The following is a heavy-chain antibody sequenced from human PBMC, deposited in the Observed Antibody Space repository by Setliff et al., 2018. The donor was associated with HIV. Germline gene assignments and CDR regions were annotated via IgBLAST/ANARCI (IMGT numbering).Heavy chain of an antibody. CDR3: ARDYLYYNLYNGSPVYGMDV. D-gene: IGHD3-3*01. V-gene: IGHV3-21*01. CDR2: ISIGSGGAI. Sequence: PGGSLRLSCAASGFTFXXYKFNWVRQAPGRGLEWVSSISIGSGGAIDYADSVQGRFTISRDNSKNSLYLQMNSLRVEDTAVYYCARDYLYYNLYNGSPVYGMDVWGQGTTVTVSS. J-gene: IGHJ6*02. CDR1: GFTFXXYK.